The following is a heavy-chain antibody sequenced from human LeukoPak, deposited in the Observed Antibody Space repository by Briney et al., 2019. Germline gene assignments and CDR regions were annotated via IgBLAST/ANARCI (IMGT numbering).Heavy chain of an antibody. J-gene: IGHJ4*02. V-gene: IGHV6-1*01. CDR1: GDSVSSNSAA. CDR2: TYYRSKWYN. Sequence: SQTLSLTCAISGDSVSSNSAAWNWIRQSPSRGLEWLGRTYYRSKWYNDYAVSVKSRITINPDTSKNQFSLKLSSVTAADTAVYYCAGSDSGYNYFDYWGQGTLVTVSS. D-gene: IGHD5-12*01. CDR3: AGSDSGYNYFDY.